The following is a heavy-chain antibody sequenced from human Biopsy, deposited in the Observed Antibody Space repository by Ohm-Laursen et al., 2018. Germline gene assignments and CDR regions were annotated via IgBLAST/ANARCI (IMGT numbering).Heavy chain of an antibody. CDR1: GGSFSGYY. V-gene: IGHV4-34*01. Sequence: SETLSLTCAVSGGSFSGYYWTWIRQAPGKGLEWIAEINHIGNTKYNPSIKSRVTISVDTSKKQFSLKLSSVTAADTAVYYCARGDVTGDNFGYRLFDYWGRGTLVTVSS. CDR3: ARGDVTGDNFGYRLFDY. J-gene: IGHJ4*02. CDR2: INHIGNT. D-gene: IGHD5-18*01.